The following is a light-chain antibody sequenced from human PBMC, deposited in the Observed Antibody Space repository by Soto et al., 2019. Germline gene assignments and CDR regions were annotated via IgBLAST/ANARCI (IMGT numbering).Light chain of an antibody. J-gene: IGKJ1*01. V-gene: IGKV1-5*03. Sequence: DIQMTQSPSTLSASVGDRVTITCRASQSISSWLAWYQQKPGKAPNLLIYRASSLESGVPSRFSGSGSGTEFTLTLSGLQPDDFATYYCQHYNSYSETFGQGTKVEI. CDR1: QSISSW. CDR3: QHYNSYSET. CDR2: RAS.